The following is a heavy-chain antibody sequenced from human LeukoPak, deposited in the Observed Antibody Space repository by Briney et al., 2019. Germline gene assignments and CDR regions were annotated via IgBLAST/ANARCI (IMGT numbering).Heavy chain of an antibody. CDR1: GFTFSSYA. Sequence: GGSLRLSCAASGFTFSSYAMSWVRQAPGKGLEWVSAISGSGGRTYYADSVKGRFTISRDNSKNTLYLQMNSLRAEDTAVYYCAKGPYYYDSSGYSRRWFDPWGQGTLVTVSS. CDR2: ISGSGGRT. CDR3: AKGPYYYDSSGYSRRWFDP. J-gene: IGHJ5*02. V-gene: IGHV3-23*01. D-gene: IGHD3-22*01.